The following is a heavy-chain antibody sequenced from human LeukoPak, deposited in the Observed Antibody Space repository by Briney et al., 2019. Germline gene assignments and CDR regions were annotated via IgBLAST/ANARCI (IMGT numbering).Heavy chain of an antibody. Sequence: PRRSLRPSCAASGVTFDDYAMHSGRAAPGKGVEWGSAISWNSGTIAYADSVRGRFTISRDNAKNSLYLQMNSLRAEDTALYYCAKDIGSATSYTAMDVWGQGTTVTVSS. CDR1: GVTFDDYA. CDR2: ISWNSGTI. J-gene: IGHJ6*02. CDR3: AKDIGSATSYTAMDV. D-gene: IGHD3-16*01. V-gene: IGHV3-9*01.